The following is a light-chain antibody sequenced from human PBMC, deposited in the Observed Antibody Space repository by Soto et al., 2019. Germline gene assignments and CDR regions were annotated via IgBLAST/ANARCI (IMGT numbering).Light chain of an antibody. CDR1: QTISSW. CDR2: KAS. J-gene: IGKJ1*01. CDR3: QHYNSYSEA. Sequence: DIQMPPSPSTLSGSVVDRVTITCRASQTISSWLAWYQKKPGKAPKLLIYKASTLKSGVPSRFSGSGSGTEFTLTISSLQPDDFATYYCQHYNSYSEAFGQGTKVDIK. V-gene: IGKV1-5*03.